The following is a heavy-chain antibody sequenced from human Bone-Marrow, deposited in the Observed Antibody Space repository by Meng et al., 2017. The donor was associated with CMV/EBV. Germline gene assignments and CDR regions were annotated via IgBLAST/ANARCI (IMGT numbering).Heavy chain of an antibody. CDR1: GFLFTTCA. CDR3: VKVRTILRYEVFEY. Sequence: GGSLRLSCATSGFLFTTCAMTWVRQAPGKGLEWVATISPTGGRTYYADSVRGRFTISRDNSKGTLYLQTNSLRLEDTARYYCVKVRTILRYEVFEYWGRGTLVTVSS. D-gene: IGHD3-9*01. J-gene: IGHJ4*02. V-gene: IGHV3-23*01. CDR2: ISPTGGRT.